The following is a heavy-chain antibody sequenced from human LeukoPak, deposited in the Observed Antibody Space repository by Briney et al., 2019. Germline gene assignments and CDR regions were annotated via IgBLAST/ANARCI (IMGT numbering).Heavy chain of an antibody. CDR2: INPNSGGT. J-gene: IGHJ5*02. V-gene: IGHV1-2*02. CDR1: GYTFTGYY. Sequence: ASVKVSCKASGYTFTGYYMHWVRQAPGQGLEWRGWINPNSGGTNYTQKFQGRVTMTRDTSISTAYMELSRLRSDDTAVYYCARDRRDDYSPFDPWGQGTLVTVSS. D-gene: IGHD4-11*01. CDR3: ARDRRDDYSPFDP.